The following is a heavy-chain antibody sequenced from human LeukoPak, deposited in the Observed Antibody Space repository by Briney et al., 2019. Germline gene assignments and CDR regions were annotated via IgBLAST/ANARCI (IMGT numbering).Heavy chain of an antibody. J-gene: IGHJ6*03. V-gene: IGHV3-23*01. CDR2: ISDRGDTT. D-gene: IGHD6-13*01. CDR1: GFTFRNYA. Sequence: PGGSLRLSCAASGFTFRNYALTWVRQAPGKGLEWVSSISDRGDTTYYADSVKGRFTISRDTSMSTVYLQMNGLRAEDTAVYYCARDSSQFYYYYMDVWGKGTTVTVSS. CDR3: ARDSSQFYYYYMDV.